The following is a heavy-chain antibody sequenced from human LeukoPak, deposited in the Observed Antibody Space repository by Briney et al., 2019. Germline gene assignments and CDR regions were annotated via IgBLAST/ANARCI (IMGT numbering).Heavy chain of an antibody. CDR1: GFTFSDYY. CDR2: IYSGGST. V-gene: IGHV3-53*01. Sequence: GGSLRLSCAASGFTFSDYYMSWIRQAPGKGLEWVSVIYSGGSTYYADSVKGRFTISRDNSKNTLYLQMNSLRAEDTAVYYCTSAAPDYWGQGTLVTVSS. D-gene: IGHD2-2*01. J-gene: IGHJ4*02. CDR3: TSAAPDY.